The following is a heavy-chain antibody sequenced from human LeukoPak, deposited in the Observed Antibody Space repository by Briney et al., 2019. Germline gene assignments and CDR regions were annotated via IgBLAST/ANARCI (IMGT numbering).Heavy chain of an antibody. CDR3: ARGGWYYFDY. V-gene: IGHV3-7*04. D-gene: IGHD6-19*01. J-gene: IGHJ4*02. CDR2: IKQDGSEK. Sequence: GGSLRLSCAASGFTFDDYGLSWVRQAPGKGLEWVANIKQDGSEKYFVDSGKGRFTISRDNGKNSLHLEMNSLRAEDTAVYHCARGGWYYFDYWGQGTLVTVSS. CDR1: GFTFDDYG.